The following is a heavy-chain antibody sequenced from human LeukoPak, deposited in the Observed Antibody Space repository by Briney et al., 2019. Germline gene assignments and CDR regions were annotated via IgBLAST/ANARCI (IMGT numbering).Heavy chain of an antibody. Sequence: ASVKVSWQASGYTFTSYGISWVRQAPRQGLEWMGWISANNGNTNYAQQLPGRVSMNTDPSTNPAYMGLRSLRTHETALSFCARAGLGPVYYYMDVWGKGTTVTVSS. J-gene: IGHJ6*03. CDR3: ARAGLGPVYYYMDV. CDR1: GYTFTSYG. D-gene: IGHD3-10*01. CDR2: ISANNGNT. V-gene: IGHV1-18*01.